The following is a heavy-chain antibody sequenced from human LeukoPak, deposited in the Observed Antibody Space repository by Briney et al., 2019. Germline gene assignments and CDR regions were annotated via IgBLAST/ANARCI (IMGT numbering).Heavy chain of an antibody. CDR1: GFTFSSYG. D-gene: IGHD3-16*02. V-gene: IGHV3-30*18. CDR2: ISYDGSNK. J-gene: IGHJ3*02. CDR3: AKDWLVITFGGVIDIPDAFDI. Sequence: GGSLRLSCAASGFTFSSYGMHWVRQAPGKGLEWVAVISYDGSNKYYADSVKGRFTISRDNSKNTLYLQMNSLRAEDTAVYYCAKDWLVITFGGVIDIPDAFDIWGQGTMVTVSS.